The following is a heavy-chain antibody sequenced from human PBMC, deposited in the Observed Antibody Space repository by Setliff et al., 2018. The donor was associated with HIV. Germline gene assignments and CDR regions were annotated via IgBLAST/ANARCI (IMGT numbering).Heavy chain of an antibody. D-gene: IGHD3-22*01. V-gene: IGHV1-3*01. J-gene: IGHJ4*02. CDR1: GYTITSYT. CDR2: IYADNGNT. CDR3: ARDHRPNYYDNSGSPGY. Sequence: SVKVSCKSSGYTITSYTMHWVRQAPGQRLEWMGRIYADNGNTKSLQQFQGRVTITRDTSATTAYMELGGLRSEDTAVYYCARDHRPNYYDNSGSPGYWGQGTLVTVSS.